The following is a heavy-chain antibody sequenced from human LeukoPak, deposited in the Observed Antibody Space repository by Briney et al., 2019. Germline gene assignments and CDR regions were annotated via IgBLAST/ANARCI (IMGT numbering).Heavy chain of an antibody. Sequence: GGSLRLSCSASGFTFSSYSMNWVRQAPAKGLEWVSSISSSSSYIYYADSVKGRFTISRDNTKNSLYLQMNSLRAEDTAVYYCARDLHYDFWSGYYTGDVDYFDYWGQGTLVTVSS. CDR1: GFTFSSYS. D-gene: IGHD3-3*01. CDR3: ARDLHYDFWSGYYTGDVDYFDY. J-gene: IGHJ4*02. V-gene: IGHV3-21*01. CDR2: ISSSSSYI.